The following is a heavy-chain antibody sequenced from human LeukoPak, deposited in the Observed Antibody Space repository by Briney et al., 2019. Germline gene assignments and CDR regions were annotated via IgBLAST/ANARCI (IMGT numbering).Heavy chain of an antibody. J-gene: IGHJ4*02. CDR2: IYYSGST. CDR1: GGSMSPYH. D-gene: IGHD2-2*02. V-gene: IGHV4-59*08. Sequence: KPSETLSLTCTVSGGSMSPYHWGWIRQPPGKGLEWTGYIYYSGSTNYNPSLNSRVTISVDTSKNQFSLKLSSVTAADTAVYYCARGITAIKYYFDYWGQGTLVTVSS. CDR3: ARGITAIKYYFDY.